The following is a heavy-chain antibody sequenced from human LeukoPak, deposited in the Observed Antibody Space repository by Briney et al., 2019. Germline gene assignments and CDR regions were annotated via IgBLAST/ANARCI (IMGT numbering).Heavy chain of an antibody. D-gene: IGHD4-23*01. CDR2: IYPGDSDT. J-gene: IGHJ4*02. Sequence: GESLKISCKGSGYSFTSYWIGWVRQMPGKGLEWMGIIYPGDSDTRYSPSFQGQVTISADKSISTAYLQWSSLKASDTAMYYCARLHPPGYGGNSRGAYFDYWGQGTLVTVSS. CDR3: ARLHPPGYGGNSRGAYFDY. V-gene: IGHV5-51*01. CDR1: GYSFTSYW.